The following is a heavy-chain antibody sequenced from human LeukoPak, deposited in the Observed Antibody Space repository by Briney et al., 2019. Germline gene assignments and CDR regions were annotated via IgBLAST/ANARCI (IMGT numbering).Heavy chain of an antibody. V-gene: IGHV3-15*01. Sequence: GGSLRPSCAASGFTFSKAWMSWVRQAPGKGLEWVGRIKSKTNGGTTDYAAPVRGRFTISRDDSKNTLYLQMNSLKTEDTAVYYCTTSTRTWDYFDYWGQGTLVTVSS. D-gene: IGHD1-1*01. CDR3: TTSTRTWDYFDY. CDR1: GFTFSKAW. CDR2: IKSKTNGGTT. J-gene: IGHJ4*02.